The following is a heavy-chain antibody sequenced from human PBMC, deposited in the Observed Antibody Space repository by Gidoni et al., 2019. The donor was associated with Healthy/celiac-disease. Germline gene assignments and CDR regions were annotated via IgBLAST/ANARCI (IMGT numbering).Heavy chain of an antibody. CDR1: GFTFSSYG. CDR3: ASGTVTTPKYY. CDR2: IWYDGSNK. V-gene: IGHV3-33*01. J-gene: IGHJ4*02. D-gene: IGHD4-17*01. Sequence: QVQLVASGGGVVQPGRSLRLSCAASGFTFSSYGMHWVRQAPGKGLEWVAVIWYDGSNKYYADSVKGRFTISRDNSKNTLYLQMNSLRAEDTAVYYCASGTVTTPKYYWGQGTLVTVSS.